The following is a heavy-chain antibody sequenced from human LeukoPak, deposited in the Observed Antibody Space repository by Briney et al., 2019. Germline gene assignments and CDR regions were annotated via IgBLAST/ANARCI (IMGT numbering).Heavy chain of an antibody. CDR3: AKSLERRGNLIDY. CDR1: GFTFSSYA. CDR2: ISGSGGST. D-gene: IGHD1-1*01. V-gene: IGHV3-23*01. Sequence: GGSLRLSCAASGFTFSSYAMSGVRQAPGKGLEWVSAISGSGGSTYYADSVKGRFTISRDNSKNTLYLQMNSLRAEDTAVYYCAKSLERRGNLIDYWGQGTLVTVSS. J-gene: IGHJ4*02.